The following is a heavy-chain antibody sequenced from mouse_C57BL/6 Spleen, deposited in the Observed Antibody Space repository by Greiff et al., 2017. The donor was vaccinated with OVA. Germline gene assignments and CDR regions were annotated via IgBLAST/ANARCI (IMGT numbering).Heavy chain of an antibody. J-gene: IGHJ2*01. D-gene: IGHD1-1*01. V-gene: IGHV1-42*01. Sequence: EVKLMESGPELVKPGASVKISCKASGYSFTGYYMNWVKQSPEKSLEWIGEINPSTGGTTYNQKFKAKATLTVDKSSSTAYMQLKSLTSEDSAVYYCARSDYGSSHYFDYWGQGTTLTVSS. CDR2: INPSTGGT. CDR1: GYSFTGYY. CDR3: ARSDYGSSHYFDY.